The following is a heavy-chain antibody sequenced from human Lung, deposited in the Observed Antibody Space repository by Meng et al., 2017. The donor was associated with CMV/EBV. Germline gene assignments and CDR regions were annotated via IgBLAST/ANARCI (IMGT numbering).Heavy chain of an antibody. CDR2: MFSSGST. CDR1: GGSISNNY. J-gene: IGHJ4*02. CDR3: AGLYSSGWYFDS. Sequence: QVQLQDSGPGLVKPSETLSLTCAVSGGSISNNYWSWIRQPPGKGLEWIGYMFSSGSTYYNPSLKSRVTISLDTSKNQFSLKLSSVSSADTAVYYCAGLYSSGWYFDSWGQGTLVTVSS. D-gene: IGHD6-19*01. V-gene: IGHV4-59*01.